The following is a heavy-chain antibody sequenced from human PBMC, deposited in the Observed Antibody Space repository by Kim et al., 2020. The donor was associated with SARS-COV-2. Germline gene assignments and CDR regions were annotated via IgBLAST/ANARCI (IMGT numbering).Heavy chain of an antibody. D-gene: IGHD3-22*01. CDR2: IIPIFGTA. V-gene: IGHV1-69*13. CDR3: ASCHDSSGYHDAFDI. Sequence: SVKVSCKASGGTFSSYAISWVRQAPGQGLEWMGGIIPIFGTANYAQKFQGRVTITADESTSTAYMELSSLRSEDTAVYYCASCHDSSGYHDAFDIWGQGTMVTVSS. CDR1: GGTFSSYA. J-gene: IGHJ3*02.